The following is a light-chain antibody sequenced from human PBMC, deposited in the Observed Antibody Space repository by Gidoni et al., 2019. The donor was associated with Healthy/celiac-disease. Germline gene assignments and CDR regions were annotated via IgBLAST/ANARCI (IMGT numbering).Light chain of an antibody. CDR3: QQYNNWPRT. V-gene: IGKV3-15*01. CDR1: QSVSSN. CDR2: GES. J-gene: IGKJ1*01. Sequence: EIVMTQSPATLSVPPGERATLSCRASQSVSSNLAWYQQKPGQAPRLLIYGESTRATGIPARFSGSGSGTEFTLTISSLQSEDFAVYYCQQYNNWPRTFGQGTKMEIK.